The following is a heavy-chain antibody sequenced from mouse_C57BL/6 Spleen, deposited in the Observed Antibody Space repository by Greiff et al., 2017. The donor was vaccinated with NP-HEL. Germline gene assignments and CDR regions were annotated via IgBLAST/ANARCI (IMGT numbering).Heavy chain of an antibody. J-gene: IGHJ3*01. CDR1: GYTFTSYW. CDR2: IYPGSGST. CDR3: ARTYYSNYAWFAY. Sequence: VQLQQPGAELVKPGASVKMSCKASGYTFTSYWITWVKKRPGQGLEWIGDIYPGSGSTNYNEKFKSKATLTVDTSSSTAYMQLSSLTSEDSAVYYCARTYYSNYAWFAYWGQGTLVTVSA. D-gene: IGHD2-5*01. V-gene: IGHV1-55*01.